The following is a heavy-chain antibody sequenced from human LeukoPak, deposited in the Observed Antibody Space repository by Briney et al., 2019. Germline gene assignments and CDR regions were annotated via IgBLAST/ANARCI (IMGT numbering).Heavy chain of an antibody. V-gene: IGHV3-30*02. CDR2: IRYDGSNK. CDR3: AKVAAAGTPLLWFDP. Sequence: GGSLRLSCAASGFTFSGYGMHWVRQALGKGLEWVAFIRYDGSNKYYADSVKGRFTISRDNSKNTLYLQMNSLRAEDTAVYYCAKVAAAGTPLLWFDPWGQGTLVTVSS. CDR1: GFTFSGYG. D-gene: IGHD6-13*01. J-gene: IGHJ5*02.